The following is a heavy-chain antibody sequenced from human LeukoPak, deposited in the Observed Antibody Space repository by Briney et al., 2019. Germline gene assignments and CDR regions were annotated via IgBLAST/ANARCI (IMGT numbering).Heavy chain of an antibody. Sequence: PSETLSLTCTVSGGSISSGDYYWSWIRQPPGEGLEWIGSISSSGSTYYNPSLESRITISVDTSKNQFSLNLNSVTAADTAVFYCASRPRSGRRAYYFDSWGQGTLVTVSS. J-gene: IGHJ4*02. D-gene: IGHD2-15*01. CDR1: GGSISSGDYY. V-gene: IGHV4-39*01. CDR3: ASRPRSGRRAYYFDS. CDR2: ISSSGST.